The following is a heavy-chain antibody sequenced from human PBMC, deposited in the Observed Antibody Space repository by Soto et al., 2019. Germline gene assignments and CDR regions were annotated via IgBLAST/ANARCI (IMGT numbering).Heavy chain of an antibody. CDR2: IYYSGST. V-gene: IGHV4-61*01. Sequence: SETLSLTCTVSGGSVSSGSYYWSWIRQPPGKGLEWIGYIYYSGSTNYNPSLKSRVTISVDTSKNQFSLKLSSVTAADTAVYYCARAEQLVLRVAAFDIWGQGTMVTVSS. J-gene: IGHJ3*02. CDR1: GGSVSSGSYY. CDR3: ARAEQLVLRVAAFDI. D-gene: IGHD6-6*01.